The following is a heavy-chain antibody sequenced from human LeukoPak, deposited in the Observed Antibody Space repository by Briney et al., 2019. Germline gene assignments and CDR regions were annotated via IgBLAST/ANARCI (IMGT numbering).Heavy chain of an antibody. CDR1: GCTHTELS. CDR2: FDPEDGET. Sequence: ASVKVSCKVSGCTHTELSMHWVRQAPGKGLEWMGGFDPEDGETIYAQKFQGRVTMTEDTSTDTAHMELSSLRSEDTAVYYCAKGQEQWLVGSFDHWGQGTLVTVSS. CDR3: AKGQEQWLVGSFDH. J-gene: IGHJ4*02. V-gene: IGHV1-24*01. D-gene: IGHD6-19*01.